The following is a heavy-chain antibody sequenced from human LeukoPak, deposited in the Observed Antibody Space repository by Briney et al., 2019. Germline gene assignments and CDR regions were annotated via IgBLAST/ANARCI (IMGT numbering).Heavy chain of an antibody. D-gene: IGHD2-15*01. Sequence: PSETLSLTCAVYGRSFSGYYWSWIRQPPGKGLEWIGEINHSGSTNYNPSLKSRVTISVDTSKNQFSLKLSSVTGADTAVYYCARGDCSGGSSYPWFDPWGQGTLVTGSS. CDR2: INHSGST. CDR3: ARGDCSGGSSYPWFDP. CDR1: GRSFSGYY. V-gene: IGHV4-34*01. J-gene: IGHJ5*02.